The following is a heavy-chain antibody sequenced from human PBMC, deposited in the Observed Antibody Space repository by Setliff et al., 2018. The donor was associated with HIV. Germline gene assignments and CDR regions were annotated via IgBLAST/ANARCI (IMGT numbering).Heavy chain of an antibody. D-gene: IGHD4-17*01. V-gene: IGHV7-4-1*02. CDR1: GGTFSTYS. CDR2: INTNTGNP. Sequence: ASVKVSCKASGGTFSTYSMNWVRQAPGQRPEWMGWINTNTGNPTYAQGFTGRFVFSLDTSVSTAFLQISTLKAEDTAVYYCARLSPYGDYLLFQYWGQGTQVTVSS. J-gene: IGHJ4*02. CDR3: ARLSPYGDYLLFQY.